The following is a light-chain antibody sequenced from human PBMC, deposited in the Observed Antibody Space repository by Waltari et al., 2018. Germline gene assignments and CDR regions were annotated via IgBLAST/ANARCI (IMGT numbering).Light chain of an antibody. Sequence: TCRARQRISGYFNWYQVKPGRAPNLLIYAATSLQSGVPSRFNGSGSGTHFTLTISRLRPEDSASYFCQQNYRTPPTFGQGTKVEI. J-gene: IGKJ1*01. CDR2: AAT. CDR1: QRISGY. CDR3: QQNYRTPPT. V-gene: IGKV1-39*01.